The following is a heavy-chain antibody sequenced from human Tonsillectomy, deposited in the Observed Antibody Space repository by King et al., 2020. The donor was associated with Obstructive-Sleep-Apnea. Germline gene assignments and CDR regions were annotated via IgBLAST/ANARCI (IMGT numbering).Heavy chain of an antibody. CDR1: GFTFSSQA. CDR2: ISGSGSSS. Sequence: VQLVESGGGLVQPGGSLRLSCAASGFTFSSQAMSWVRQAPGKGLEWVSTISGSGSSSYFADSVKGRFTLSRDNSKNTLYLQMNSLRAADTAVYYCANLCSGQDYWGQGTLVTVSS. D-gene: IGHD6-19*01. CDR3: ANLCSGQDY. J-gene: IGHJ4*02. V-gene: IGHV3-23*04.